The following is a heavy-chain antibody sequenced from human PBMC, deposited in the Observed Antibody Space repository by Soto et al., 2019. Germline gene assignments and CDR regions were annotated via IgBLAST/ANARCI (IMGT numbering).Heavy chain of an antibody. Sequence: SETLSLTCTVSGGSISSYYWSWIRQPPGKGLEWIGYIYYSGSTNYNPSLKSRVTISVDTSKDQFSLKLSSVTAADTAVYYCARRYGSAIDYWGQGTLVTVSS. CDR1: GGSISSYY. CDR2: IYYSGST. V-gene: IGHV4-59*08. J-gene: IGHJ4*02. D-gene: IGHD1-26*01. CDR3: ARRYGSAIDY.